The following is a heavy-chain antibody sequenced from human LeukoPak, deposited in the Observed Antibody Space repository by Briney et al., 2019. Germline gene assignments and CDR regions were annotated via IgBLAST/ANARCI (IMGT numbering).Heavy chain of an antibody. CDR2: ISSSSSYI. CDR3: ARNHGSGWYYFDY. J-gene: IGHJ4*02. Sequence: GGSLRLSCAASGFTFSSYSLNWVRQAPGKGLEWVSSISSSSSYIYYADSVKGRFTISRDNAKNSLYLQMNSLRAEDTAVYYCARNHGSGWYYFDYWGQGTLVTVSS. CDR1: GFTFSSYS. D-gene: IGHD6-19*01. V-gene: IGHV3-21*01.